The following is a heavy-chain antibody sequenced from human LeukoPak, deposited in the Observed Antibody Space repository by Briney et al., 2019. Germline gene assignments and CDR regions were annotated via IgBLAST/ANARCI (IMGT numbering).Heavy chain of an antibody. CDR2: IYYSGST. V-gene: IGHV4-59*01. CDR1: GGSISSYY. Sequence: KPPETLSLTCTVPGGSISSYYWSWIRQPPGKGLEWIGYIYYSGSTNYNPSLKSRVTISVDTSKNQFSLKLSSVTAADTAVYYCARDTGRAAMVYGVNGMDVWGQGTTVTVSS. D-gene: IGHD2-8*01. J-gene: IGHJ6*02. CDR3: ARDTGRAAMVYGVNGMDV.